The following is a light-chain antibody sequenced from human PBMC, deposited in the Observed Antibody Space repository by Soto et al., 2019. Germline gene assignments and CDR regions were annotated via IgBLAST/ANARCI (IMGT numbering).Light chain of an antibody. CDR3: QQYNNLPFT. J-gene: IGKJ4*01. CDR2: DVS. V-gene: IGKV1-33*01. Sequence: QMTQSPSSLSASVGDGVTITCQASQDISNYLNWYQQKPGQAPKVLIYDVSNLETGVPSRFTEVGSGTDFTFTISTLQPEDIASYSFQQYNNLPFTLGGGTKVEIK. CDR1: QDISNY.